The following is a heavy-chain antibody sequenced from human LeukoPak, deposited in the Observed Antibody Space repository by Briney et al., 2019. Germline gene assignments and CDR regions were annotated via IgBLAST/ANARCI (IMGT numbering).Heavy chain of an antibody. J-gene: IGHJ4*02. D-gene: IGHD1-1*01. CDR2: ISNNGGSS. V-gene: IGHV3-64D*09. CDR3: VKITSVTGGDC. CDR1: GFTFSAYA. Sequence: TGGSLRLSCSASGFTFSAYARYWVRQAPGKGLEYVSGISNNGGSSFYADSVKGRFTISRDNSKNTLYLQMSRLRAEDTAVYYCVKITSVTGGDCWGQGTRLTVSS.